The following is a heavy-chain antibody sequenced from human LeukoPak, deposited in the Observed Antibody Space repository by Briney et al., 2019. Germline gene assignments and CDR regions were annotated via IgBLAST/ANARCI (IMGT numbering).Heavy chain of an antibody. CDR1: GGSISSYY. CDR2: IYYSGST. CDR3: ARVVPLRLLWFGELLSGFDP. Sequence: SETLSLTCTVSGGSISSYYWSWIRQPPGKGLEWIGYIYYSGSTNYNPSLKSRVTISVDTSKNQISLKLSSVTAADTAVYYCARVVPLRLLWFGELLSGFDPWGQGTLVTVSS. J-gene: IGHJ5*02. D-gene: IGHD3-10*01. V-gene: IGHV4-59*01.